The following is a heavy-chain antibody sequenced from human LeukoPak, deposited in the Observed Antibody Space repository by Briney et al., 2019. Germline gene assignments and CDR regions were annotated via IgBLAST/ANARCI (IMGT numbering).Heavy chain of an antibody. CDR2: VSAYNGNT. CDR1: GYTFTSYG. V-gene: IGHV1-18*01. J-gene: IGHJ5*02. CDR3: AREGDDFWSEPETPNWFDP. D-gene: IGHD3-3*01. Sequence: ASVKFSCKASGYTFTSYGISWVRQAPGQGLEWMGWVSAYNGNTDYGQKFQGRVTMTTDTSTSTAYMELRSLRSDDTAVYYCAREGDDFWSEPETPNWFDPWGQGTLVTVSS.